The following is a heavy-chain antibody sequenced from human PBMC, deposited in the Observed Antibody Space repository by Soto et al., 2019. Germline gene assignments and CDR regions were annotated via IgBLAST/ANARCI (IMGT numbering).Heavy chain of an antibody. CDR2: ISSSSSAI. Sequence: EVQLVESGGGLVQPGGSLRLSCAASGFSFSSSGMNWVRQAPGKGLEWVSYISSSSSAIYYADSVKGRFTISRDNAKNSLYLQMNSLGADDTAVYYCASDSWEDWGQGTLVTVSS. CDR1: GFSFSSSG. V-gene: IGHV3-48*01. D-gene: IGHD1-26*01. J-gene: IGHJ4*02. CDR3: ASDSWED.